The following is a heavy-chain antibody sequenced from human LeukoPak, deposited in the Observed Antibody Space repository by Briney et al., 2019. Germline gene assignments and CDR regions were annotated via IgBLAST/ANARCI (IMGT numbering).Heavy chain of an antibody. J-gene: IGHJ4*02. CDR2: IKQDGSEK. D-gene: IGHD3-3*02. V-gene: IGHV3-7*01. CDR1: GFTFSSYW. CDR3: ARDRNSFDH. Sequence: GGSLRLSCAASGFTFSSYWMSWIRQAPGRGLEWVANIKQDGSEKYYADSVKGRFTISRDNAKNSLYLQMNSLRADDTAVYYCARDRNSFDHWGQGTLVTVSS.